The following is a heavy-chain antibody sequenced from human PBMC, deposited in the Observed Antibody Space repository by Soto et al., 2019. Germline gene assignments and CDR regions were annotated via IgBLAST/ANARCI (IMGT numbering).Heavy chain of an antibody. V-gene: IGHV3-33*01. J-gene: IGHJ6*02. CDR2: IWYDGSNK. CDR1: GFTFSSYG. CDR3: ARESLIVVVPAAMSGGMDV. D-gene: IGHD2-2*01. Sequence: GGSLRLSCAASGFTFSSYGMHWVRQAPGKGLEWVAVIWYDGSNKYYADSVKGRFTISRDNSKNPLYLQMNSLRAEDTAVYYCARESLIVVVPAAMSGGMDVWGQGTTVTVSS.